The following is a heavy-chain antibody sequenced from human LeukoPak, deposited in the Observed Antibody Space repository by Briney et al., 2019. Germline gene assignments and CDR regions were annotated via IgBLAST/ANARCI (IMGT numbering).Heavy chain of an antibody. D-gene: IGHD4-11*01. CDR1: GGSISSYY. Sequence: SETLSLTCTVSGGSISSYYWSWIRQPPGKGLEWIGYIYYSGSTNYNPSLKSRVTISVDTSKNQSSLKLSSVTAADTAVYYCARHGADYSNYYFDYWGQGTLVTVSS. CDR3: ARHGADYSNYYFDY. J-gene: IGHJ4*02. CDR2: IYYSGST. V-gene: IGHV4-59*08.